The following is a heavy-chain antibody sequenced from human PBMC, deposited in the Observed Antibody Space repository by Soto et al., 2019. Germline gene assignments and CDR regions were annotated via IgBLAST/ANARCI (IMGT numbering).Heavy chain of an antibody. J-gene: IGHJ4*02. CDR3: ARDYYDSSGYSPEADY. V-gene: IGHV3-30-3*01. CDR1: GFTFSSYA. Sequence: QVQLVESGGGVVQPGRSLRLSCAASGFTFSSYAMHWVRQAPGKGLEWVAVISYDASNKYYADSVKGRFTISRDNSKNTLYLQMNSLRAEDTAVYYYARDYYDSSGYSPEADYWGQGTLVTVSS. D-gene: IGHD3-22*01. CDR2: ISYDASNK.